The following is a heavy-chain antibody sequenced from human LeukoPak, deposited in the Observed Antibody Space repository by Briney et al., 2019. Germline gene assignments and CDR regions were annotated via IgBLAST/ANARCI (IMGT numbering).Heavy chain of an antibody. CDR2: FDPEDGET. Sequence: ASVKVSCKVSGYTLTELSMHWVRQAPGKVLGWMGGFDPEDGETIYAQKFQGRVTMTEDTSTDTAYMELSSLRSEDTAVYYCATLDCSSTRCSHLDYWGQGTLVTVSS. D-gene: IGHD2-2*01. V-gene: IGHV1-24*01. J-gene: IGHJ4*02. CDR1: GYTLTELS. CDR3: ATLDCSSTRCSHLDY.